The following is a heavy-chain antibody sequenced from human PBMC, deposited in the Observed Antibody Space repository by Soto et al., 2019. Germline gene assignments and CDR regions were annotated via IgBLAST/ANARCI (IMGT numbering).Heavy chain of an antibody. CDR1: GGTFSSYA. Sequence: SVKVSCKASGGTFSSYAISWVRQAPGQGLEWMGGIIPIFGTANYAQKFQGRVTITADESTSTAYMELSSLRVEDSALYYCAKGDTTAAGTVDYWGQGTLVTVSS. J-gene: IGHJ4*02. D-gene: IGHD6-13*01. V-gene: IGHV1-69*13. CDR3: AKGDTTAAGTVDY. CDR2: IIPIFGTA.